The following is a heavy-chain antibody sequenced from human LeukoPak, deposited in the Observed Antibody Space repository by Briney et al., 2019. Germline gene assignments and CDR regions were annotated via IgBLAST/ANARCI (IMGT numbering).Heavy chain of an antibody. CDR1: GLRFSDYY. CDR2: ISSSGSTI. V-gene: IGHV3-11*04. Sequence: GGSLRLSCAASGLRFSDYYMSWIRQAPGKGLEWVSYISSSGSTIYYADSVKGRFTISRDNAKNSLYLQMNSLRAEDTAVYYCARKYYDFWSGFAYYYYYMDVWGKGTTVTVSS. CDR3: ARKYYDFWSGFAYYYYYMDV. D-gene: IGHD3-3*01. J-gene: IGHJ6*03.